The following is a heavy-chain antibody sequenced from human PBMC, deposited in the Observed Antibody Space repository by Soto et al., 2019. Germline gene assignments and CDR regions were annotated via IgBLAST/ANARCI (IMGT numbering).Heavy chain of an antibody. CDR3: ARPLWRDDYNWGYFDL. J-gene: IGHJ2*01. CDR2: ISNDGSNN. CDR1: GFTFSSYA. Sequence: QVQLVESGGGVVQPGRSLRLSCAASGFTFSSYAMHWVRQAPSTGLVRVAVISNDGSNNYYTDSVKGRFTISRDNSKNALYLQMISLRAEDTAVYYCARPLWRDDYNWGYFDLWGRGTLVNVSS. D-gene: IGHD4-4*01. V-gene: IGHV3-30-3*01.